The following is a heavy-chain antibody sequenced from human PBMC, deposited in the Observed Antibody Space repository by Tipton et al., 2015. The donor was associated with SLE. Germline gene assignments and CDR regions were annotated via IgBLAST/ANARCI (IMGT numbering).Heavy chain of an antibody. CDR3: VRHAGYCTYTSCYYIDY. CDR1: GGYINSGYYY. V-gene: IGHV4-39*07. Sequence: GSLRLSCTVSGGYINSGYYYWSWIRQPPGKGLEWIGSIHYRGSTYYSPSLNSRLTLSVDTSKNQFSLHLSSVTAADTAVYFCVRHAGYCTYTSCYYIDYWGQGTLVTVSS. D-gene: IGHD2-2*01. J-gene: IGHJ4*02. CDR2: IHYRGST.